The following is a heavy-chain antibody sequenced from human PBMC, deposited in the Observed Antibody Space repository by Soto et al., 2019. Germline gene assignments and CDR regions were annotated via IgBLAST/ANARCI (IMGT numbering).Heavy chain of an antibody. D-gene: IGHD2-2*02. V-gene: IGHV1-69*13. CDR1: GGTFSSYA. J-gene: IGHJ5*02. Sequence: SGKVSCKASGGTFSSYAISWVRQAPGQGLEWMGGIIPIFGTANYAQKFQGRVTITADESTSTAYMELSSLRSEDTAVYYCARAPYCSSTGCYKGSRYWFDPWGQGTLVTVSS. CDR3: ARAPYCSSTGCYKGSRYWFDP. CDR2: IIPIFGTA.